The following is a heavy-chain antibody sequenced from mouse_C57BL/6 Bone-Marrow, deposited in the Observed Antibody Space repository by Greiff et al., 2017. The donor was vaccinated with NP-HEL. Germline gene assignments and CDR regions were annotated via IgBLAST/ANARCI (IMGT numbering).Heavy chain of an antibody. CDR3: ARNGFIYYDYPAWFAY. CDR1: GYAFSSSW. Sequence: VQLQQSGPELVKPGASVKISCKASGYAFSSSWMNWVKQRPGKGLEWIGRIYPGDGDTNYNGKFKGKATLTADKSSSTAYMQLSSLTSEDSAVYFCARNGFIYYDYPAWFAYWGQGTLVTVSA. CDR2: IYPGDGDT. V-gene: IGHV1-82*01. D-gene: IGHD2-4*01. J-gene: IGHJ3*01.